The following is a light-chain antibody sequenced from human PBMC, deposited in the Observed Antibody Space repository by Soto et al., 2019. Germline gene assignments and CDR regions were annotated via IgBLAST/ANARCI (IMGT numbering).Light chain of an antibody. Sequence: DLPMTQSPSSLSASVGDRVTITCQASQDISNYLNWYQQKPGKAPKLLIYDASNLETGVPSRFSGSESGTEFTFTISSLQPEDIATYYCQQYDNLPLTFGGGTKLEIK. J-gene: IGKJ4*01. CDR1: QDISNY. CDR3: QQYDNLPLT. V-gene: IGKV1-33*01. CDR2: DAS.